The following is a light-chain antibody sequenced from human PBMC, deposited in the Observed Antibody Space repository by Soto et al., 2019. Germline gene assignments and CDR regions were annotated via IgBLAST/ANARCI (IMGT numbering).Light chain of an antibody. CDR2: SAS. Sequence: DIQMTQSPSSVSASVGDRITITCRASQDISTFLAWYQQKAGKAPQLLIYSASTLQNGVPPRFSGSGSGTDFTLTITNLQPEDFATYSCQQAHTFVTFGGGTKLEMK. CDR3: QQAHTFVT. CDR1: QDISTF. J-gene: IGKJ4*01. V-gene: IGKV1-12*01.